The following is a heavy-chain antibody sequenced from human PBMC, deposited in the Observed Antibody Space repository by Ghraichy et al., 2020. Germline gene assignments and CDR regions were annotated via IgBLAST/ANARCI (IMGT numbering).Heavy chain of an antibody. V-gene: IGHV4-59*01. CDR1: GGSISSYY. J-gene: IGHJ2*01. D-gene: IGHD6-6*01. Sequence: SQTLSLTCTVSGGSISSYYWSWIRQPPGKGLEWIGYIYYSGSTNYNPSLKSRVTISVDTSKNQFSLKLSSVTAADTAVYYCAGFEVGQQLVPAYWYFDLWGRGTLVTVSS. CDR3: AGFEVGQQLVPAYWYFDL. CDR2: IYYSGST.